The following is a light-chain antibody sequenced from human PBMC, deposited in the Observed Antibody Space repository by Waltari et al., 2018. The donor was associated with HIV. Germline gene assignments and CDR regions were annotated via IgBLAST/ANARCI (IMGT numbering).Light chain of an antibody. J-gene: IGLJ2*01. V-gene: IGLV2-14*01. CDR1: RSDVGSVNF. Sequence: QSALTQPASVSGSPGQSITISCTGSRSDVGSVNFVSWYQQYPGKAPKLVIFEVSKRPSGVSSRFSGSKSGNTASLTISGLQAEDEADYHCSSYRRDSTQVFGGGTKLTVL. CDR2: EVS. CDR3: SSYRRDSTQV.